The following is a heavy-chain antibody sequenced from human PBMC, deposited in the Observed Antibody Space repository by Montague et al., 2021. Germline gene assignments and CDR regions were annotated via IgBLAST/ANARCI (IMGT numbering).Heavy chain of an antibody. CDR1: GFSFSSYW. CDR3: ARNLASAAPGAFDI. J-gene: IGHJ3*02. D-gene: IGHD6-13*01. V-gene: IGHV3-74*01. Sequence: SLRLSCAASGFSFSSYWMHWVRQAPGKGLLWVSRITLDGSSTTFXDSVKVRFTTSRDNAKAPLYLQMNSLRVEDTAVYYCARNLASAAPGAFDIWGQGTMVTVSS. CDR2: ITLDGSST.